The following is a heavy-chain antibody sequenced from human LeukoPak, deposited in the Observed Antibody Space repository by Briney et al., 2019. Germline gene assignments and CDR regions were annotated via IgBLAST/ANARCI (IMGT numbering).Heavy chain of an antibody. CDR1: GFTFSTYW. CDR3: ARTSGGPDY. V-gene: IGHV3-7*05. D-gene: IGHD3-16*01. J-gene: IGHJ4*02. CDR2: TKQDGSEK. Sequence: PGGSLRLSCAAAGFTFSTYWMSWVRQAPGKGLEWVANTKQDGSEKYYMDSVKGRFTISRDNAKNSLYLQMNSLRVEDTAVYYCARTSGGPDYWGQGTLVTVSS.